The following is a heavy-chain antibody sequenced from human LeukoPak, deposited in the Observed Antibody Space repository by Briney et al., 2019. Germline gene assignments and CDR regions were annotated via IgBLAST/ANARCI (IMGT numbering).Heavy chain of an antibody. CDR3: ARRRYYYDSSGFHAFDI. CDR2: IYPGDSDT. CDR1: GHSFTSYW. D-gene: IGHD3-22*01. Sequence: GESLKISCKGSGHSFTSYWIGWVRQMPGKGLEWMGIIYPGDSDTRYSPSSQGQVTISADKSISTAYLQWSSLKASDTATYYCARRRYYYDSSGFHAFDIWGQGTMVTVSS. V-gene: IGHV5-51*01. J-gene: IGHJ3*02.